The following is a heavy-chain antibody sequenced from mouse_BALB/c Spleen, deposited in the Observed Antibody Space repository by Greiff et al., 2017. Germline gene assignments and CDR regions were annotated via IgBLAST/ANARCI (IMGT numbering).Heavy chain of an antibody. CDR3: RRSSPPLLRYDD. CDR1: GDSITSGY. CDR2: IIYSGST. D-gene: IGHD1-2*01. J-gene: IGHJ2*01. Sequence: DVKLQESGPSLVKPSQTLSLTCSVTGDSITSGYWNWIRKFPGNKLEYMGYIIYSGSTYYNPALKSRISITRDTSKNQYYLQLNSVTTEDTATYYCRRSSPPLLRYDDWGQGTTLTVSS. V-gene: IGHV3-8*02.